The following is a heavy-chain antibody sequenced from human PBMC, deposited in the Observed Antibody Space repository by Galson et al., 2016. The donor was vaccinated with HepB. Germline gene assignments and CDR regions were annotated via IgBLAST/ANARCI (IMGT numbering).Heavy chain of an antibody. CDR3: AKCDTTVTDCNIFDS. CDR2: ISHDGSNK. V-gene: IGHV3-30-3*02. D-gene: IGHD4-11*01. Sequence: SLRLSCAASGIIFSRYEMHWVRQAPGKGLEWVAVISHDGSNKYYADSVRGRFTISRDNSKSMLYLQMNSLRAEDTAVYYCAKCDTTVTDCNIFDSWGQGTLVIVSS. CDR1: GIIFSRYE. J-gene: IGHJ5*01.